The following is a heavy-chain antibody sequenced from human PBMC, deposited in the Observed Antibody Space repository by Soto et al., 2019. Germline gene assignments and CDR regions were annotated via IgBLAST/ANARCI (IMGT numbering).Heavy chain of an antibody. CDR1: GFTFSSYG. D-gene: IGHD4-17*01. CDR3: AREDYGAYGVAYFDY. CDR2: IWYDGSNK. V-gene: IGHV3-33*01. J-gene: IGHJ4*02. Sequence: GGSLRLSCAASGFTFSSYGMHWVRQAPGKGLEWVAVIWYDGSNKYYADSVKGQFTISRDNSKNTLYLQMNSLRAEDTAVYYCAREDYGAYGVAYFDYWGQGTLVTVSS.